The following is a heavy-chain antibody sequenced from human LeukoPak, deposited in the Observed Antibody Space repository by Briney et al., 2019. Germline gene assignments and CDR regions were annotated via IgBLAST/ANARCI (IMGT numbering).Heavy chain of an antibody. CDR2: IYYSGST. Sequence: PSETLSLTCTVSGGSISSYYWSWIRQPPGKGLEWIGYIYYSGSTNYNPSLKSRVTISVDTSKNQFSLKLSSVTAADTAVYYCAREENAAFDYWGQGTLVTVSS. J-gene: IGHJ4*02. D-gene: IGHD2-2*01. CDR1: GGSISSYY. V-gene: IGHV4-59*01. CDR3: AREENAAFDY.